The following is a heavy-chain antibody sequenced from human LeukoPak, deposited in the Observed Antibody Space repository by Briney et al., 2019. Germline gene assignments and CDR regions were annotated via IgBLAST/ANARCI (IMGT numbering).Heavy chain of an antibody. J-gene: IGHJ4*02. CDR3: ARVRAVAWSDY. CDR2: INHSGST. CDR1: GGSFGGYY. Sequence: PSETLSLTCAVYGGSFGGYYWSWIRQPPGKGLEWIGEINHSGSTNYNPSLKSRVTISVDTSKNQFSLKLSSVTAADTAVYYCARVRAVAWSDYWGQGTLVTVSS. V-gene: IGHV4-34*01. D-gene: IGHD6-19*01.